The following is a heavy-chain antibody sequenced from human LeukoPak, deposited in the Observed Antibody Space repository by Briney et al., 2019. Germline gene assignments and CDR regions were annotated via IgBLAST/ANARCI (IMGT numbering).Heavy chain of an antibody. D-gene: IGHD2-15*01. V-gene: IGHV3-21*01. CDR2: IGTSHSVI. Sequence: GGSLRLSCAASGFTFSSYSMNWVRQAPGKGLEWVSSIGTSHSVIYYADSVQGRFTISRDNAKNSLFLQMNSLRAADTAVYYCTRDSLPCRTGSCYSGPDYYGMGVWGQGTTVTVSS. J-gene: IGHJ6*02. CDR3: TRDSLPCRTGSCYSGPDYYGMGV. CDR1: GFTFSSYS.